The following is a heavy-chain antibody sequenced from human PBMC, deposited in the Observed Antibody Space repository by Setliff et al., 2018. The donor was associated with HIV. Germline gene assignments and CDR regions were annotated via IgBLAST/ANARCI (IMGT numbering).Heavy chain of an antibody. D-gene: IGHD2-21*01. CDR2: IYKSGST. V-gene: IGHV4-39*01. J-gene: IGHJ4*02. CDR3: ATQVNRNYYFDH. CDR1: GASIRSSDYY. Sequence: SETLSLTCTVSGASIRSSDYYWGWVRQPPGKGLEWIGIIYKSGSTFYSPSLKSRVTISVDTSKNQFSLQLSSVTAADTAIYYCATQVNRNYYFDHWGQGTLGTV.